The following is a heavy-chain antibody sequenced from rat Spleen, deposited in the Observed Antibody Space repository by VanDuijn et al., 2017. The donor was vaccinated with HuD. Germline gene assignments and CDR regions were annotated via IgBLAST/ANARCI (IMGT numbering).Heavy chain of an antibody. J-gene: IGHJ3*01. V-gene: IGHV5-20*01. CDR1: GFTFSDYY. D-gene: IGHD1-4*01. CDR3: ATAGSRVSRFAY. CDR2: ISPTGGST. Sequence: EVQLVESGGGLVQPGRSLKLSCAASGFTFSDYYMAWVRQAPKKGLEWVASISPTGGSTFYRDSVRGRFTVSRDNAKSTLYLQMDSLTSEDTATYYCATAGSRVSRFAYWGQGTLVTVSS.